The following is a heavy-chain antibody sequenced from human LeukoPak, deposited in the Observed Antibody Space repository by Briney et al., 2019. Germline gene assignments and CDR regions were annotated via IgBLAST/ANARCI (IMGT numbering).Heavy chain of an antibody. CDR3: AKSSQKGYCSSVTCYLDS. CDR1: GFTFSTYG. Sequence: PGRSLRLSCAASGFTFSTYGIHWVRQAPGKGLEWVALIWFDGSNKYFVDSVEGRFTISRDNSNNTVYLQMNSLRAEDTAVYYCAKSSQKGYCSSVTCYLDSWGQGTLVTVSS. V-gene: IGHV3-33*06. D-gene: IGHD2-2*01. CDR2: IWFDGSNK. J-gene: IGHJ4*02.